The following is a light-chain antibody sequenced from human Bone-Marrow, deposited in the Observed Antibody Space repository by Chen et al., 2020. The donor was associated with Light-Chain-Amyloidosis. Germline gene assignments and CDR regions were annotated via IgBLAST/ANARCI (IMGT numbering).Light chain of an antibody. CDR3: ATWDDSLKV. CDR2: SND. V-gene: IGLV1-44*01. Sequence: SVLTQPPSASGTPGQRVTISCSGSSSNIGSNTVNWYQQLPGTAPKLFMFSNDQRPSGVPDRFSGSKSGTSASLAISGLQSEDEAEYYCATWDDSLKVIGGGTKLTVL. J-gene: IGLJ3*02. CDR1: SSNIGSNT.